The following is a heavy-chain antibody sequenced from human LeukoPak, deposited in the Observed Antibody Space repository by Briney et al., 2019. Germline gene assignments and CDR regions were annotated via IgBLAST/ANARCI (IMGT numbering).Heavy chain of an antibody. CDR2: ISASGGST. V-gene: IGHV3-23*01. CDR1: GFTFSSYD. Sequence: GGSLRLSSAASGFTFSSYDMSWVRQAPGKGLEWVSGISASGGSTYCADSVEGRFTISRDNSKNTLYLQMNILRAEDTAVYYCARSWGYNYALDYWGQGTLVTVSS. J-gene: IGHJ4*02. CDR3: ARSWGYNYALDY. D-gene: IGHD5-18*01.